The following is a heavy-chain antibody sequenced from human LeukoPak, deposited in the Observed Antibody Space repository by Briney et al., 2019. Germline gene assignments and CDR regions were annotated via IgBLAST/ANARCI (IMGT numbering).Heavy chain of an antibody. CDR3: APGYNSYRFDY. D-gene: IGHD3-16*02. V-gene: IGHV4-59*01. Sequence: PSETLSLNCTVSGGSISSYYWNWMRQPPGRGLEWIGYIYYSGSTDYNPSLKSRVSMSVDTSKNQFSLNLTSMAAADTAVYYCAPGYNSYRFDYWGQGILVTVSS. J-gene: IGHJ4*01. CDR2: IYYSGST. CDR1: GGSISSYY.